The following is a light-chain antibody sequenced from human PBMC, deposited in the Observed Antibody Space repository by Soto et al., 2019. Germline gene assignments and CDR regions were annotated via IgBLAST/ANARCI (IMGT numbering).Light chain of an antibody. CDR3: QQYNKWPLFT. V-gene: IGKV3-15*01. CDR2: GAS. CDR1: QSVSSN. Sequence: EIVMTQSPVTLSVSPGERATVSCRASQSVSSNLAWYQQRPGQAPRLLMYGASTRATGIPARFSGSGSGTEFTLTISSPQSEDFAVYYCQQYNKWPLFTFGPGTRVDMK. J-gene: IGKJ3*01.